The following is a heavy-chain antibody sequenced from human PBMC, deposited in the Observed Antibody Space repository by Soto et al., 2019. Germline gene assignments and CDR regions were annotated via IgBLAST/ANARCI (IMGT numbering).Heavy chain of an antibody. CDR1: GFTFGSNG. CDR2: IWYDGSKK. D-gene: IGHD3-10*01. V-gene: IGHV3-33*01. Sequence: QVQLVESGGGVVQPGRSLRLSCAASGFTFGSNGMHWVRQAPGKGLEWVAVIWYDGSKKYYADSVKGRFTISRDNSKNTLYLQMNSLRAEDTAVYYCARYGLGKVIDYWGQGTLVTVSS. J-gene: IGHJ4*02. CDR3: ARYGLGKVIDY.